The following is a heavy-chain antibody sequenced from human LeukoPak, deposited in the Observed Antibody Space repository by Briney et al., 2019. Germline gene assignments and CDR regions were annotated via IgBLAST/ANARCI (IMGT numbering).Heavy chain of an antibody. CDR3: ARGSYHAPYFDY. CDR1: GFSLSTSGMC. CDR2: IDWDDDK. Sequence: GSGPTLVKPTQTLTLTCTFSGFSLSTSGMCVSWIRQPPGKVLEWLARIDWDDDKYYSTSLKTRLTISKDTSKNQVVLTMTNMDPVDTATYYCARGSYHAPYFDYWGQGTLVTVSS. D-gene: IGHD1-26*01. V-gene: IGHV2-70*11. J-gene: IGHJ4*02.